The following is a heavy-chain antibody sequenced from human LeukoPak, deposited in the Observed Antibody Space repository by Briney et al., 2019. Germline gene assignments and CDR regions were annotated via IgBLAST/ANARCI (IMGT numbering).Heavy chain of an antibody. Sequence: GGSLRLSCAASGFSFSRSWMTWVRQAPGKGLEWVATINEDESENYYVDSVRGRFTISRDNAKNSLSLQMDSLRAEDTAVYYCVRERWGSSWGQGTLVTVS. D-gene: IGHD3-16*01. CDR2: INEDESEN. CDR3: VRERWGSS. V-gene: IGHV3-7*05. J-gene: IGHJ5*02. CDR1: GFSFSRSW.